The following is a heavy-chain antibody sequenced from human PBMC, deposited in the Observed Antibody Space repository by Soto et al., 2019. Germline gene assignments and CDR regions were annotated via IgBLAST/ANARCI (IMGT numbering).Heavy chain of an antibody. CDR3: ARPQGPSDY. CDR1: GYTFTTNW. Sequence: PGESLKISCKGSGYTFTTNWIGWVRQMPGKGLEWMGIIFPADSDTRYSPSFQGQVTISADKSISTAYLQWSSLKASDTAIYYCARPQGPSDYWGQGTLVTVSS. J-gene: IGHJ4*02. V-gene: IGHV5-51*01. CDR2: IFPADSDT.